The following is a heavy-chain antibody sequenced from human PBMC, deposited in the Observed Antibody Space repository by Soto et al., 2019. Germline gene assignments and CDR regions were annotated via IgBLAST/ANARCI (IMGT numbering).Heavy chain of an antibody. CDR1: GGSISPTNW. Sequence: SEALSLTCAVSGGSISPTNWWSWVRQSPGRGLEWIGEIYHNGNTNYNPPLRSRVTMPMDKSNNQFSLDLTSVTAADTAVYYCARVNGGIAHFDYWGQGALVTVS. V-gene: IGHV4-4*02. D-gene: IGHD6-13*01. CDR3: ARVNGGIAHFDY. J-gene: IGHJ4*02. CDR2: IYHNGNT.